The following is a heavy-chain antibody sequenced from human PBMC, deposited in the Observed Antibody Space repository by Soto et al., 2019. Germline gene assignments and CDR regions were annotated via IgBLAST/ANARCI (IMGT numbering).Heavy chain of an antibody. CDR2: IIPIFGTA. CDR1: GGTFSSYA. V-gene: IGHV1-69*13. Sequence: ASVKVSCKASGGTFSSYAISWVRQAPGQGLEWMGGIIPIFGTANYAQKFQGRVTMTGDDSTSTAYMELSSLRSEDTAVYYCAIQDGGVVYWGQGTLVTVSS. CDR3: AIQDGGVVY. D-gene: IGHD3-16*01. J-gene: IGHJ4*02.